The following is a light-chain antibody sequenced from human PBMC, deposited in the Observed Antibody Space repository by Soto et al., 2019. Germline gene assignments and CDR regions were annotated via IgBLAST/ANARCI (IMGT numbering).Light chain of an antibody. V-gene: IGLV1-47*01. J-gene: IGLJ1*01. CDR2: RNN. Sequence: QSVLTQPPSASGTPGQRVTISCSGSISNIGSNYVYWYQQLPGTAPKLLMYRNNKRPSGVPDRFSGSKSGTSASLAISGLRSEDEADYYCAAWDDSLSGSYVFGTWTKVTVL. CDR1: ISNIGSNY. CDR3: AAWDDSLSGSYV.